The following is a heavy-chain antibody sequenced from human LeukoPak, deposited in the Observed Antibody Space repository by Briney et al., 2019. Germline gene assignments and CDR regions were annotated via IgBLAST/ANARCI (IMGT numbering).Heavy chain of an antibody. V-gene: IGHV4-34*01. CDR1: GGSFSGYY. CDR2: INHSGST. D-gene: IGHD5-12*01. J-gene: IGHJ4*02. CDR3: ARELALGYSGDDGKYYFDY. Sequence: SETLSLTCAVYGGSFSGYYWGWIRQPPGKGLEWIGEINHSGSTNYNPSLKSRVTISVDTSKNQFSLKLSSVAAADTAVYYCARELALGYSGDDGKYYFDYWGQGTLVTVSS.